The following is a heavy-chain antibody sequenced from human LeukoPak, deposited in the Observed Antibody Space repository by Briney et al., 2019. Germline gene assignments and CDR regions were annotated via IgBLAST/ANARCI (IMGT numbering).Heavy chain of an antibody. D-gene: IGHD3-16*01. V-gene: IGHV3-74*01. J-gene: IGHJ4*01. Sequence: GSLRLSCVGSGFSLSDYWMHWVRQTPGKGLMWVSRITSDGSTTWYADSVKGRFTVSRDNAKNTLFLEMNSLRDEDTAVYYCAGDYIWGRLFWGQGTLVTVSS. CDR3: AGDYIWGRLF. CDR2: ITSDGSTT. CDR1: GFSLSDYW.